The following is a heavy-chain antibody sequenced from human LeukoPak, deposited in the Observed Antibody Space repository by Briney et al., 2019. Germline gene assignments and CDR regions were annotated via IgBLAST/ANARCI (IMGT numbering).Heavy chain of an antibody. J-gene: IGHJ5*02. CDR3: ARAHLPLYGSGSSYPTKS. V-gene: IGHV6-1*01. Sequence: SQTLSLTCAISGDSVSSNSAAWNWIRQSPSRGLEWLGRTYYRSKWYNDYAVSVKSRITINPDTSKNQFSLQLNSVTPEDTAVYYCARAHLPLYGSGSSYPTKSWGQGTLVTVSS. CDR1: GDSVSSNSAA. CDR2: TYYRSKWYN. D-gene: IGHD3-10*01.